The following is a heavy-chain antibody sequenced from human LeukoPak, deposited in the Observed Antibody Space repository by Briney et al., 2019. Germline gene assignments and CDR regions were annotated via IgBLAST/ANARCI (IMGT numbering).Heavy chain of an antibody. CDR2: INSDGKIT. V-gene: IGHV3-74*01. Sequence: GGSLRLSCAASGFTLTTYRMPWVRQAPGKGLVWVSRINSDGKITTYADSVKGRLTISGDYAKNTLYLQMNSLRAEDTAVYYCARDSGHDAFDIWGQGTTVTVSS. CDR3: ARDSGHDAFDI. J-gene: IGHJ3*02. CDR1: GFTLTTYR.